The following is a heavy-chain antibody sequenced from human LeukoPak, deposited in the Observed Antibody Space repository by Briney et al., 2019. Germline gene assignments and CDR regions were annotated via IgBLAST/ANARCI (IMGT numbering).Heavy chain of an antibody. Sequence: SETLSLTCTVSGYSINRGYYWGWIRQPPGMGLEWIGSIYHSVSTYYNPSLKTRVTISVDTTKNTFFLRLSSVTAADTSGCYCAKITYGSPWGGPYSYYMDVWGKGTTVTVSS. CDR1: GYSINRGYY. D-gene: IGHD6-13*01. V-gene: IGHV4-38-2*02. CDR3: AKITYGSPWGGPYSYYMDV. CDR2: IYHSVST. J-gene: IGHJ6*03.